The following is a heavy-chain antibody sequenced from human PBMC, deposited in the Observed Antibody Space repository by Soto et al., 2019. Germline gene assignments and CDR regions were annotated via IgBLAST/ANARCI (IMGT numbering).Heavy chain of an antibody. Sequence: ASVKVSCKASGYTFTSYGISWVRQAPGRGLEWMGWISAYNGNTNYAQKLQGRVTITTNTSTSTAYMELRSLRSDDTAVYYCARSKGEAARGNWFDPWGQGTLVTVSS. CDR1: GYTFTSYG. V-gene: IGHV1-18*01. D-gene: IGHD6-6*01. CDR3: ARSKGEAARGNWFDP. J-gene: IGHJ5*02. CDR2: ISAYNGNT.